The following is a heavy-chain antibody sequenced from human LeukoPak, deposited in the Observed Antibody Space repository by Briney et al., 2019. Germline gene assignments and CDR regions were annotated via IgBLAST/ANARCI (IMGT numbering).Heavy chain of an antibody. CDR3: ARFPFCSSTSCTKIFYYYYGMDV. D-gene: IGHD2-2*01. J-gene: IGHJ6*02. Sequence: ASVKVSCKASGYTFTSYDINWVRQATGQGLEWMGWMNPNSGNTGYAQKFQGRVTMTRNTSISTAYMELSSLRSEDTAVYYCARFPFCSSTSCTKIFYYYYGMDVWGQGTTVTVS. V-gene: IGHV1-8*01. CDR2: MNPNSGNT. CDR1: GYTFTSYD.